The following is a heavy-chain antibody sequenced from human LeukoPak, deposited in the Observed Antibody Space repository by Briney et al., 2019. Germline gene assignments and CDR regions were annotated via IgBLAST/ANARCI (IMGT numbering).Heavy chain of an antibody. Sequence: SETLSLTCTVSGDAIRSYYWIWIRQSPGGGRVGLGYICYSGSTNYNPSLKSRVTISVDTSKNQFSLKLSSVTAADTAVYYCARDAPGQTKYSSSQGTTGYFDYWGQGTLVTVSS. CDR1: GDAIRSYY. V-gene: IGHV4-59*13. J-gene: IGHJ4*02. CDR2: ICYSGST. CDR3: ARDAPGQTKYSSSQGTTGYFDY. D-gene: IGHD6-13*01.